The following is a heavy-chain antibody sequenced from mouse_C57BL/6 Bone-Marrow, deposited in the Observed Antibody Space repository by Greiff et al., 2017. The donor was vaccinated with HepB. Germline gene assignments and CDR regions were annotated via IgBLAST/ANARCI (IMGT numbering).Heavy chain of an antibody. CDR2: IDPENGDT. V-gene: IGHV14-4*01. J-gene: IGHJ3*01. CDR3: TSLYGYGAY. Sequence: VQLQQSGAELVRPGASVKLSCTASGFNIKDDYMHWVKQRPEQGLEWIGWIDPENGDTESASKFQGKATITADTSSNTAYLQLSSLTSEDTAVYYCTSLYGYGAYWGQGTLVTVSA. D-gene: IGHD2-2*01. CDR1: GFNIKDDY.